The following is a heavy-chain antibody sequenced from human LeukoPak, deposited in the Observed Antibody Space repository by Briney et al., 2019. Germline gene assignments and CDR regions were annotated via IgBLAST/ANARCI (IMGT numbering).Heavy chain of an antibody. J-gene: IGHJ4*02. CDR1: GFSFTKYA. Sequence: GGSLRLSSAASGFSFTKYAMNWVRQAPGKGLEWVAVVIGSSGATDYADSVKGRFTISRDNSKNTLFLQMNSLRAEDTAIYYCAKGAYDFLEIAYFDYWGQGALVTVSS. D-gene: IGHD3-3*01. V-gene: IGHV3-23*01. CDR3: AKGAYDFLEIAYFDY. CDR2: VIGSSGAT.